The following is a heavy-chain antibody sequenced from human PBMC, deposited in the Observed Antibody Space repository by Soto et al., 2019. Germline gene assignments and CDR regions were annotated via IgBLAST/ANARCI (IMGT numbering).Heavy chain of an antibody. CDR3: ARGYCSGGSCYTQGRYYYYYMDV. J-gene: IGHJ6*03. D-gene: IGHD2-15*01. V-gene: IGHV3-33*01. CDR2: IWYDGSNK. CDR1: GFTFSSHG. Sequence: QVQLVESGGGVVQPGRSLRLSCAASGFTFSSHGMHWVRQAPGKGLEWVAVIWYDGSNKYYADSVKGRFTISRDNSKNTLYLQMNSLRAEDTAVYYCARGYCSGGSCYTQGRYYYYYMDVWGKGTTVTVSS.